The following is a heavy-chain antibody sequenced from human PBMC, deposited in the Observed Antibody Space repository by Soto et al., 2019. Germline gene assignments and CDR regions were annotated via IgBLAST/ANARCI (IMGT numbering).Heavy chain of an antibody. D-gene: IGHD3-10*01. J-gene: IGHJ4*02. Sequence: SETLSLTCAVYGGSFSDYYWAWIRQPPGKGLEWIGEISHSGNTNYNPSLQSRVTISVDTSKNQFSLRLSSVSAADTAVYYCARVGGNKYLNDYWGQGTLVTVSS. CDR3: ARVGGNKYLNDY. CDR1: GGSFSDYY. CDR2: ISHSGNT. V-gene: IGHV4-34*01.